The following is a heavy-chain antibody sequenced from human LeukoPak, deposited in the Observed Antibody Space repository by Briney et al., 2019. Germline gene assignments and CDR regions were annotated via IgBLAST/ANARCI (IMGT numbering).Heavy chain of an antibody. CDR3: ARVGYRNYHAFDI. V-gene: IGHV4-4*02. CDR1: GGSISSSNW. D-gene: IGHD1-14*01. CDR2: IYHSGST. J-gene: IGHJ3*02. Sequence: PSETLSLTCAVSGGSISSSNWWSWVRQPPGKGLEWIGEIYHSGSTNYNPSLKSRVTISVDKSKNQFSLKLSSVTAADTAVYYCARVGYRNYHAFDIWGQGTMVTVSS.